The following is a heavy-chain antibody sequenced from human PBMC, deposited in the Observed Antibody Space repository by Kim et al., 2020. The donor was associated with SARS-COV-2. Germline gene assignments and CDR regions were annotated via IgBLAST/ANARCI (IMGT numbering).Heavy chain of an antibody. J-gene: IGHJ4*02. CDR1: GFIFSDYY. V-gene: IGHV3-11*03. Sequence: GGSLRLSCAASGFIFSDYYMSWIRQAPGKGLEWLSYISSSSSYTDYADSVKGRFTISRDNAKNSLYLQMNSLRAEDTAVYYCAKNMGYCYTTTCYEPPDWGQGTLVTVSS. CDR2: ISSSSSYT. D-gene: IGHD2-2*01. CDR3: AKNMGYCYTTTCYEPPD.